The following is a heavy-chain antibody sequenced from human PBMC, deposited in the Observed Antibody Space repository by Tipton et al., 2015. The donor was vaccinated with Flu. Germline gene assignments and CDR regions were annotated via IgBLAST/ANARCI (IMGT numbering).Heavy chain of an antibody. CDR1: GFTFSSYE. Sequence: SLRLSCAASGFTFSSYEMNWVRQAPGKGLEWASYISSSGSTIYYADSVKGRFTISRDNAKNSLYLQMNSLRAEDTAVYYCARDTHDSYGYFRIDYWGQGTLVTVSS. D-gene: IGHD5-18*01. V-gene: IGHV3-48*03. J-gene: IGHJ4*02. CDR2: ISSSGSTI. CDR3: ARDTHDSYGYFRIDY.